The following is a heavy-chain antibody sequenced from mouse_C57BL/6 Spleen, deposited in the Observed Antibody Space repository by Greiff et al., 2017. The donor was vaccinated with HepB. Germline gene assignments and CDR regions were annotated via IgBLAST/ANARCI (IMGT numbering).Heavy chain of an antibody. D-gene: IGHD2-4*01. CDR3: ARFYYDYDRGFAY. CDR1: GFTFSSYT. J-gene: IGHJ3*01. V-gene: IGHV5-9*01. Sequence: EVQRVESGGGLVKPGGSLKLSCAASGFTFSSYTMSWVRQTPEKRLEWVATISGGGGNTYYPDSVKGRFTISRDNAKNTLYLQMSSLRSEDTALYYCARFYYDYDRGFAYWGQGTLVTVSA. CDR2: ISGGGGNT.